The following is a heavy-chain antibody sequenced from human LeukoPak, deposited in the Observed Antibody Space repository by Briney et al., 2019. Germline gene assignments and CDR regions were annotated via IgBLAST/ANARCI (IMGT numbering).Heavy chain of an antibody. CDR1: GGSISSNY. J-gene: IGHJ6*04. D-gene: IGHD6-13*01. CDR3: ARDLAAAGPAGYYYYYGMDV. CDR2: IYYSGST. Sequence: SETLSLTCTVSGGSISSNYWIWIRQPPGKGLEGIRYIYYSGSTNYNPSLNSRVTISVDTSKSQFSLKLSSVTAADTAVYYCARDLAAAGPAGYYYYYGMDVWGKGTTVTVSS. V-gene: IGHV4-59*01.